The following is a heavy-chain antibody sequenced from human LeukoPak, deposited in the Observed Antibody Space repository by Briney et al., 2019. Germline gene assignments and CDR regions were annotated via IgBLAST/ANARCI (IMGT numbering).Heavy chain of an antibody. J-gene: IGHJ4*02. D-gene: IGHD3-10*01. Sequence: ASVKVSCKASGHTFTGYYLHWVRQAPGQGLEWMGWISPNSGGTNSAQKFQGRVTLTRDMSISTVYMELRSLTSDDTAIFYCARGRSGSYYEAFHFDYWGQGTLVTVSS. CDR1: GHTFTGYY. V-gene: IGHV1-2*02. CDR3: ARGRSGSYYEAFHFDY. CDR2: ISPNSGGT.